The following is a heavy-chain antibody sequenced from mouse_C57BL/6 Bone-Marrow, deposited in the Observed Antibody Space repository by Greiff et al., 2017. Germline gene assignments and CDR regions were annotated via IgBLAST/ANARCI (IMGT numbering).Heavy chain of an antibody. V-gene: IGHV14-3*01. CDR2: LDPANGNT. Sequence: VQLQQSVAELVRPGASVKLSCTASGFNIKNTYMHWVKQRPEQGLEWIGRLDPANGNTKYAPKFQGKATITANTSANTAYLQLSSLTSEDTAIYYCARVPDSSCDFAYWGQGTLLTGSA. CDR1: GFNIKNTY. D-gene: IGHD3-2*02. J-gene: IGHJ3*01. CDR3: ARVPDSSCDFAY.